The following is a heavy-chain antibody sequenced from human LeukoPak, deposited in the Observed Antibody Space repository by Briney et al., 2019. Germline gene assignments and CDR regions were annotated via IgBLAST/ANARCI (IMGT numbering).Heavy chain of an antibody. CDR1: GFTFSSYG. Sequence: GRSLRLSCAASGFTFSSYGMHWVRQAPGKGLEWVAVIWFDGNNKYYADSLKGRFTISRDNSKNTLYLQMNSLRAEDTAVYYCARDSDEVVAANSGFPGYWGQGTLVTVSS. CDR3: ARDSDEVVAANSGFPGY. CDR2: IWFDGNNK. D-gene: IGHD2-15*01. V-gene: IGHV3-33*01. J-gene: IGHJ4*02.